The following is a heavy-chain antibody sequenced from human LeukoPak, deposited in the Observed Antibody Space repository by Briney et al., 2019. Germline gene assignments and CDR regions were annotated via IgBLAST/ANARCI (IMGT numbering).Heavy chain of an antibody. D-gene: IGHD3-22*01. CDR3: ARRRYYDGSGYLE. V-gene: IGHV4-39*02. Sequence: SETLSLTCSVSGDSVSRSDSYWDWIRQPPGKGLEWIGTIYYSGRTYYSPSLKSRVTMSVAPSNNHFSLNLRSVTAADTAVYYCARRRYYDGSGYLEWGQGTLLSVSS. J-gene: IGHJ1*01. CDR2: IYYSGRT. CDR1: GDSVSRSDSY.